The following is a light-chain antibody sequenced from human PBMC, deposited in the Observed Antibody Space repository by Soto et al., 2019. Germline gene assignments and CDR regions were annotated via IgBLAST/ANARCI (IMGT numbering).Light chain of an antibody. CDR1: QSVSSY. CDR2: DAS. V-gene: IGKV3-11*01. J-gene: IGKJ1*01. CDR3: EQRSNWPWT. Sequence: EIVLTQSPATLSLPPGERATLSCRASQSVSSYLAWYQQEPGQAPRLLIYDASNRATGIPARFSGSGSGTDFTLTISSLEPEDFAVYYCEQRSNWPWTFGQGTKVDI.